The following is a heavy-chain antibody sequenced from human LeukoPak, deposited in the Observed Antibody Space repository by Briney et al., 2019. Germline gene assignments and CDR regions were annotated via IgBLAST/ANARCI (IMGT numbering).Heavy chain of an antibody. CDR3: ARGPYSYDSSGAFDI. Sequence: SETLSLTCTVSGDSISSGDYYWSWIRQPAGKGLEWIGRISSSGSTNYNPSLKSRVTISVDTSKNQFFLKLSSVTAADTAVYFCARGPYSYDSSGAFDIWGQGTMVTVSS. D-gene: IGHD3-22*01. J-gene: IGHJ3*02. CDR1: GDSISSGDYY. V-gene: IGHV4-61*02. CDR2: ISSSGST.